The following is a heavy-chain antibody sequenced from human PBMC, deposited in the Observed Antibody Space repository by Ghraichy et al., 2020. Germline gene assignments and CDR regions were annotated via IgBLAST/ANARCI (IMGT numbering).Heavy chain of an antibody. V-gene: IGHV3-23*01. CDR1: GFTFSSYA. D-gene: IGHD3-3*01. Sequence: GGSLRLSCAASGFTFSSYAMSWVRQAPGKGLEWVSAIIGSGGSTYYADSVKGRFTISRDNSKNTLYLQMNSLRAEDTAVYYCAKDPGFLEWLLVYWGQGTLATVSS. J-gene: IGHJ4*02. CDR2: IIGSGGST. CDR3: AKDPGFLEWLLVY.